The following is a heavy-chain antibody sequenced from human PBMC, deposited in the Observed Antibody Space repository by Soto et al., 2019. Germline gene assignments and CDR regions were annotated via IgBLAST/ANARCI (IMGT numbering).Heavy chain of an antibody. CDR1: GFIFSNYA. CDR2: VETSGGAT. V-gene: IGHV3-23*01. J-gene: IGHJ3*01. Sequence: GGSLRLSCEASGFIFSNYAMSWVRQAPGEGLEWVAAVETSGGATYFADSVKGRFTISRDNSKNTLYLQMNSLRAEDTALYYCAKAGGVHVLDAFDVWGQGTMVTVSS. CDR3: AKAGGVHVLDAFDV. D-gene: IGHD2-8*01.